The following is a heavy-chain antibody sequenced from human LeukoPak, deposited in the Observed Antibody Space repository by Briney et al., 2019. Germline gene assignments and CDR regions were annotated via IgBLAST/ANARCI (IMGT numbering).Heavy chain of an antibody. CDR1: GFTFGSNS. CDR2: ISSGSTTM. J-gene: IGHJ4*02. CDR3: AKDMGRYSGSYEGYYFDY. D-gene: IGHD1-26*01. Sequence: GGSLRLSCAASGFTFGSNSMHWVRQAPGKGLEWVSYISSGSTTMYYADSVRGRFTISRDNSKNSLYLQMNSLRAEDTALYYCAKDMGRYSGSYEGYYFDYWGQGTLVTVSS. V-gene: IGHV3-48*04.